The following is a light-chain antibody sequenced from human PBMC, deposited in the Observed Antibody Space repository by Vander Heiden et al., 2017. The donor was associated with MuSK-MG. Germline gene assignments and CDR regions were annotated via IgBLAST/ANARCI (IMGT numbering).Light chain of an antibody. V-gene: IGKV3-11*01. CDR2: DAS. CDR3: QQRSNWPPRPT. Sequence: EIVLTQSPATLSLSPGERATLSCRASQSVSSYLAWYQQKPGQAPRLRIDDASNRATGIPARFSGSGSGTDFTLTISSLEPEDFAVDDCQQRSNWPPRPTFGGGTKVEIK. CDR1: QSVSSY. J-gene: IGKJ4*01.